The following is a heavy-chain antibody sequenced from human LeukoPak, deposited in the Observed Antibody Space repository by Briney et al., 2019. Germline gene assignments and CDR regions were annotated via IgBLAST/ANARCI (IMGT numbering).Heavy chain of an antibody. Sequence: ASVKVSCKAFGYTFTSNYMHWVRQAPGQGPEWMGVISPSGGSTNYAHKVQGRVSLTRDMATSTDYLELSSLRSEDTAVYYCARDNSVEDVAWWFDPWGQGTLVTVSS. J-gene: IGHJ5*02. CDR2: ISPSGGST. CDR3: ARDNSVEDVAWWFDP. V-gene: IGHV1-46*01. D-gene: IGHD4-23*01. CDR1: GYTFTSNY.